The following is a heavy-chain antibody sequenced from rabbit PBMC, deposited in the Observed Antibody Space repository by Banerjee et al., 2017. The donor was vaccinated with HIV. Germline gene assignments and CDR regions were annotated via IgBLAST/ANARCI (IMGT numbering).Heavy chain of an antibody. D-gene: IGHD4-1*01. CDR2: IDTGSGST. Sequence: QSLEESGGGLVQPEGSLTLTCTASGFSFSSSYYMCWVRQAPGKGLEWIGCIDTGSGSTYYASWAKGRFTISKASSTTVTLQMTSLTDADTATYFCARCSGAWGEGSLWGPGTLVTVS. V-gene: IGHV1S40*01. J-gene: IGHJ6*01. CDR3: ARCSGAWGEGSL. CDR1: GFSFSSSYY.